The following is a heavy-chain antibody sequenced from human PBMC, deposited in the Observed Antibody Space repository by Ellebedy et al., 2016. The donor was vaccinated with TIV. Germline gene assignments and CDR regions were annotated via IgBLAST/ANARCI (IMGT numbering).Heavy chain of an antibody. Sequence: GGSLRLSXAASGFTFSSYAMHWVRQAPGKGLEWVAVISYDGSNKYYADSVKGRFTISRDNSKNTLYLQMNSLRAEDTAVYYCARDARDGYNPWGQGTLVTVSS. CDR1: GFTFSSYA. J-gene: IGHJ5*02. D-gene: IGHD5-24*01. CDR2: ISYDGSNK. V-gene: IGHV3-30-3*01. CDR3: ARDARDGYNP.